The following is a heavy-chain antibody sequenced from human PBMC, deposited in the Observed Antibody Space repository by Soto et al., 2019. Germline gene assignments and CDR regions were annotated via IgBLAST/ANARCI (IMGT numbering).Heavy chain of an antibody. CDR3: ARHTRLAGMDV. D-gene: IGHD1-26*01. CDR1: GGSISSYY. CDR2: IPYSGST. Sequence: QVQQQESGPGVVKPSETLSLTYTVSGGSISSYYWSWIRQPPGKGLEWIGYIPYSGSTKYNPSLKSRVTISVDTSKNQVSLKLSSVTAADTAVYYCARHTRLAGMDVWGQGTTVTVSS. V-gene: IGHV4-59*01. J-gene: IGHJ6*02.